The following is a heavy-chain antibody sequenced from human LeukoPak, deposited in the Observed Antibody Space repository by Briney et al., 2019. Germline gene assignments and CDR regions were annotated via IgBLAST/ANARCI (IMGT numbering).Heavy chain of an antibody. V-gene: IGHV4-59*01. J-gene: IGHJ4*02. CDR1: GGSISSYY. Sequence: KPSETLSLTCTVSGGSISSYYWSWIRQPPGKGLEWIGYIYYSGSTNYNPSLKSRVTISVDTSKNQFSLKLSSVTAADTAVYYCARDQGSHFDYWGQGTLVTVSS. CDR3: ARDQGSHFDY. CDR2: IYYSGST.